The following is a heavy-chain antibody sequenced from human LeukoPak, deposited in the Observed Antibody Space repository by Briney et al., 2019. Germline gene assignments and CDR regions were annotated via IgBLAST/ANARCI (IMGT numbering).Heavy chain of an antibody. V-gene: IGHV3-23*01. CDR3: AKEQGGSSWSNFDY. J-gene: IGHJ4*02. D-gene: IGHD6-13*01. Sequence: GGSLRLSCAASGFTFSSYTMTWVRQAPGKGLEWVSVISHSGGTTYYADSVKGRFTISRDNSKNTLYLQMNSLRAEDTAVYYCAKEQGGSSWSNFDYWGQGTLVTVSS. CDR1: GFTFSSYT. CDR2: ISHSGGTT.